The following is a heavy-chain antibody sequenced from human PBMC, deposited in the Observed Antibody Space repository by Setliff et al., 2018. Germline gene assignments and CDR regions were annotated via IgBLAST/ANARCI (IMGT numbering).Heavy chain of an antibody. CDR1: GFTLNTYG. J-gene: IGHJ3*01. CDR3: AKEQEITLVPGIIPDAFDL. V-gene: IGHV3-30*02. Sequence: PGGSLSLSCAASGFTLNTYGISWVRQAPGKGLEWVTFIRSDGNKKYFGDSVKGRFSISRDNSKNTVYLQMSSLKIEDTAVYFCAKEQEITLVPGIIPDAFDLWGQGTMVTVSS. D-gene: IGHD3-10*01. CDR2: IRSDGNKK.